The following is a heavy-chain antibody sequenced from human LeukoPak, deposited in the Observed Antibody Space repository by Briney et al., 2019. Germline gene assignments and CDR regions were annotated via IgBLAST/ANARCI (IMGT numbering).Heavy chain of an antibody. CDR2: ISGSGGST. CDR1: GFTFSSYA. D-gene: IGHD2-21*02. V-gene: IGHV3-23*01. CDR3: AKGSDCGGDCYSLWSPLGDYDSSGPFDY. J-gene: IGHJ4*02. Sequence: PGGSLRLSRAASGFTFSSYAMSWVRQAPGKGLEWVSAISGSGGSTYYADSVKGRFTISRDNSKNTLYLQMNSLRAEDTAVYYCAKGSDCGGDCYSLWSPLGDYDSSGPFDYWGQGTLVTVSS.